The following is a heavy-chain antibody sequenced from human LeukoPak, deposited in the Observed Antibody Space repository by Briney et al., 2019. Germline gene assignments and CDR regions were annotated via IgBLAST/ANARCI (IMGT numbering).Heavy chain of an antibody. Sequence: GESLNISCKGSGYSFTIHWIAWVRQMPGKGLEWMGIIYPGDSDTRYSPSFQGQVTISADKSISTAYLQWSSLKASDTAMYYCARLYRTTSPLDYWGQGTLVTVSS. D-gene: IGHD1-26*01. CDR2: IYPGDSDT. CDR1: GYSFTIHW. CDR3: ARLYRTTSPLDY. V-gene: IGHV5-51*01. J-gene: IGHJ4*02.